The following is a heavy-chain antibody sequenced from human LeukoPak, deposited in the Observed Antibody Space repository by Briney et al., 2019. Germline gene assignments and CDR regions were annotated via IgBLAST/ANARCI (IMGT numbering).Heavy chain of an antibody. Sequence: SETLSLTCTVSGGSISSHYWSWIRQPPGKGLEGIGYIYYSGSTNYNPSLKSRVTISVDTSKNQFSLKLSSVTAADTAVYYCARAGLPPEYYDFWSGTGYFDYWGQGTLVTVSS. J-gene: IGHJ4*02. D-gene: IGHD3-3*01. V-gene: IGHV4-59*11. CDR1: GGSISSHY. CDR2: IYYSGST. CDR3: ARAGLPPEYYDFWSGTGYFDY.